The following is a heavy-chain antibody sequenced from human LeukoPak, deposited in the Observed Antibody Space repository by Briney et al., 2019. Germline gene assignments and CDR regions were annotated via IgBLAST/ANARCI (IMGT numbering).Heavy chain of an antibody. CDR3: AKFDYYDSSGYYNKVLDAFDI. CDR1: GFTFRSYA. V-gene: IGHV3-23*01. D-gene: IGHD3-22*01. Sequence: GGSLRLSCGASGFTFRSYAMSWVRQAPGKGPEWVSAISGSGGSTYYADSVKGRFTISRDNSKNTLYLQMNSLRAEDTAVYYCAKFDYYDSSGYYNKVLDAFDIWGQGTMVTVSS. CDR2: ISGSGGST. J-gene: IGHJ3*02.